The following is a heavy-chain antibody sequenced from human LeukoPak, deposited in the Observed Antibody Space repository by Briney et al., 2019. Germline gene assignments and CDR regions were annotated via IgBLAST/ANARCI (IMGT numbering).Heavy chain of an antibody. Sequence: ASVKVSCKASGASFSNYYIHWVRQAPGQGLEWVGLIYPGGWTNYAQKFQGRVTMTTDTSTSTVYMELSSLRSEDTAVYYCARDMPHNCFDPWGQGTLVTVSP. CDR1: GASFSNYY. V-gene: IGHV1-46*01. CDR3: ARDMPHNCFDP. D-gene: IGHD2-2*01. J-gene: IGHJ5*02. CDR2: IYPGGWT.